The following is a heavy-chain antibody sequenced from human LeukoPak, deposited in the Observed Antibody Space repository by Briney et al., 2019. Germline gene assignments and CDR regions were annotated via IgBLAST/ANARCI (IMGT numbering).Heavy chain of an antibody. J-gene: IGHJ4*02. CDR2: IRYDGSNK. Sequence: GGSLRLSCAASGFTFSSYGMHWVRQAPGKGLEWVAFIRYDGSNKYYADSVKGRFTISRDNSKNTLYLQMNSLRPEDTAVYYCTKDKNARCSVTCRSEFDYWGQGTLATVSS. D-gene: IGHD5/OR15-5a*01. CDR1: GFTFSSYG. V-gene: IGHV3-30*02. CDR3: TKDKNARCSVTCRSEFDY.